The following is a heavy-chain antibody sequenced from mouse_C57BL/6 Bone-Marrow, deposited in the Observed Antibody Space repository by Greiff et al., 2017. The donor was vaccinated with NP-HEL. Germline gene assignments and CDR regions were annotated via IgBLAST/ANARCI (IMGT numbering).Heavy chain of an antibody. Sequence: ESGPGLVKPSQSLSLTCSVTGYSITSGYYWNWIRQFPGNKLEWMGYISYDGSNNYKPSLKNRIPITRDTSNNQFFLKFNSVTTEDTATYYCASGGSSGYLVAYWGQGTLVTVSA. CDR1: GYSITSGYY. V-gene: IGHV3-6*01. CDR2: ISYDGSN. D-gene: IGHD3-2*02. CDR3: ASGGSSGYLVAY. J-gene: IGHJ3*01.